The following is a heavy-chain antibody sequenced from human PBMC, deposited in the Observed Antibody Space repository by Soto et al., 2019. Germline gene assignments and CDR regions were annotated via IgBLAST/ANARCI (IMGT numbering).Heavy chain of an antibody. J-gene: IGHJ4*02. Sequence: GASVKVSCKASGYTFTSYGISWVRQAPGQGREWMGWISAYNGNTNYAQKLQGRVTMTTDTSTSTAYMELRSLRSDDTAVYYCARVSSGFLEWLLSFDYWGQGTLVTVSS. V-gene: IGHV1-18*01. CDR2: ISAYNGNT. CDR3: ARVSSGFLEWLLSFDY. CDR1: GYTFTSYG. D-gene: IGHD3-3*01.